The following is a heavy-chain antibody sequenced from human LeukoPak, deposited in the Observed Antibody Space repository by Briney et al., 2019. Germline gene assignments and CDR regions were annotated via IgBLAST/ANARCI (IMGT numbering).Heavy chain of an antibody. V-gene: IGHV3-53*01. CDR1: GFTFSSNY. J-gene: IGHJ4*02. Sequence: PGGSLRLSCAASGFTFSSNYMSWVRQAPGKGLEWVSVIYSGGSTYYADSVKGRFTISRDNSKNTLYLQMNSLRAEDTAVYYCAGNIVGATGIDYWGQGTLVTVSS. D-gene: IGHD1-26*01. CDR3: AGNIVGATGIDY. CDR2: IYSGGST.